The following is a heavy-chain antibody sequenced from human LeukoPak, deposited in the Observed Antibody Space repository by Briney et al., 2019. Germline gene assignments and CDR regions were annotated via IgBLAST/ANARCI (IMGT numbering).Heavy chain of an antibody. CDR3: AKDPDPPQSWFDP. CDR1: GFTFNYYA. J-gene: IGHJ5*02. CDR2: ISGSGDIT. Sequence: GGSLRLSCAASGFTFNYYAMSWVRQAPGKGLEWVSAISGSGDITYYADSVKGRFTISRDNSKNTLYLQMNGLRADDTSLYYYAKDPDPPQSWFDPWGQGTLVTVSS. V-gene: IGHV3-23*01.